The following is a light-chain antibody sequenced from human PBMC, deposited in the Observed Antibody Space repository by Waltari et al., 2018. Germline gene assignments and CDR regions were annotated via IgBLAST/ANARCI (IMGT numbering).Light chain of an antibody. J-gene: IGLJ2*01. CDR2: QDS. CDR1: KLEDRY. Sequence: SYELTQSPSVSVSPGQTASISCSGDKLEDRYVCWYQQKPGHSPVLVLHQDSKRPSGIPERFSGFNSGNTATLTISETQSMDEADYYCQAWDRNTYVVFGGGTKLTVL. CDR3: QAWDRNTYVV. V-gene: IGLV3-1*01.